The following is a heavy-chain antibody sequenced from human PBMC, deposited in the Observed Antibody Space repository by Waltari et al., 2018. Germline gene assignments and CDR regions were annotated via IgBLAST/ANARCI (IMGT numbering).Heavy chain of an antibody. Sequence: QAQLVESGGGLVRPGGSLRLSCTASGFIFSDFYMSWILQPPGKGLEWIAYSSNSGDTVYYADSVKGRFAVSRDNADNSMFLQMNSLRGNDTAVYYCARGSVANPWGQGALVVVSS. CDR1: GFIFSDFY. D-gene: IGHD6-19*01. CDR2: SSNSGDTV. CDR3: ARGSVANP. J-gene: IGHJ5*02. V-gene: IGHV3-11*04.